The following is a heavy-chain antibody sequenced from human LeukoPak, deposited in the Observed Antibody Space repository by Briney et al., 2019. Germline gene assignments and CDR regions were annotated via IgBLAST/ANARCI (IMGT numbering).Heavy chain of an antibody. J-gene: IGHJ6*02. CDR2: IYYSGST. Sequence: PSETLSLTCTVSGGSISSSSYYWGWIRQPPGKGLEWIGSIYYSGSTYYNPSLKSRVTISVDTSKNQFSLKLSSVTAADTAVYYCARDRYYYGSGSYYTKYGMDVWGQGTTVTVSS. V-gene: IGHV4-39*07. D-gene: IGHD3-10*01. CDR3: ARDRYYYGSGSYYTKYGMDV. CDR1: GGSISSSSYY.